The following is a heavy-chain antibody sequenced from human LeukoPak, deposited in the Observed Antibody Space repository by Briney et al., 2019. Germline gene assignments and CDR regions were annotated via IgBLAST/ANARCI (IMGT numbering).Heavy chain of an antibody. J-gene: IGHJ6*02. V-gene: IGHV4-59*01. CDR1: GGSFSSYY. CDR2: IYYSGST. CDR3: ARKGRSYYYGMDV. Sequence: SETLSLTCAVYGGSFSSYYWSWIRQPPGKGLEWIGYIYYSGSTNYNPSLKSRVTISVDTSKNQFSLKLSSVTAADTAVYYCARKGRSYYYGMDVWGQGTTVTVSS.